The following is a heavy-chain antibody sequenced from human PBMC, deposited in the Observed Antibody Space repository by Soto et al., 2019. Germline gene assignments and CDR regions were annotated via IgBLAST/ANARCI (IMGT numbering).Heavy chain of an antibody. CDR3: SRDAYTSAYYQFLS. Sequence: GGSLRLSCAASGFTFSSYWMHWVRQVPGKGLVWVSRIHFDGSTTHYADSVKGRFTISRDNAKNTLSLQMNSLRAEDTAVYYWSRDAYTSAYYQFLSWGQGPLVTVPQ. CDR2: IHFDGSTT. D-gene: IGHD3-16*01. J-gene: IGHJ5*02. V-gene: IGHV3-74*01. CDR1: GFTFSSYW.